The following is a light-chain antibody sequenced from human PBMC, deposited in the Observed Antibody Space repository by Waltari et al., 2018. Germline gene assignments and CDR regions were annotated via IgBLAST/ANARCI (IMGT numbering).Light chain of an antibody. CDR3: NSHSSSDTPSV. V-gene: IGLV2-14*01. Sequence: QSALTQPASVSGSPGQSITISCTGTSSDIGGYNYVSWYQQYPGEAPKVMIYDVNSRPSGVSNRFSGSKSGNTASLTISGLQAEDEADYYCNSHSSSDTPSVFGGGTKLTVL. J-gene: IGLJ3*02. CDR2: DVN. CDR1: SSDIGGYNY.